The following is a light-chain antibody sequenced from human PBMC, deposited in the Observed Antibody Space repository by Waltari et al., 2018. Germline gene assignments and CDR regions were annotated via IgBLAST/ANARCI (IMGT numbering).Light chain of an antibody. Sequence: QSALTHPASVSGSPGHSITISCTGPSSDVGGYTYVSCYQQDPGKAPKLMIYDVSNRPSVVCSRVGSSKSGNTACLTISGLQAEDEADYYCCSYAGSSTFVVFGGGTKLTVL. V-gene: IGLV2-23*02. J-gene: IGLJ2*01. CDR1: SSDVGGYTY. CDR2: DVS. CDR3: CSYAGSSTFVV.